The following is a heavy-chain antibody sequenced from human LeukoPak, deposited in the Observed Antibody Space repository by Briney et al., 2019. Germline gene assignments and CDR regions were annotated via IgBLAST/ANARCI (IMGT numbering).Heavy chain of an antibody. V-gene: IGHV4-59*08. CDR1: GGSIGSYY. Sequence: SETLSLTCTVSGGSIGSYYWSWIRQPPGKGLEWIGYIYYSGSTNYNPSLKSRVTISVDTSKNQFSLKLSSVTAADTAVYYCARHLGFGYYYGSGTPRGNWFDPWGQGTLVTVSS. J-gene: IGHJ5*02. D-gene: IGHD3-10*01. CDR3: ARHLGFGYYYGSGTPRGNWFDP. CDR2: IYYSGST.